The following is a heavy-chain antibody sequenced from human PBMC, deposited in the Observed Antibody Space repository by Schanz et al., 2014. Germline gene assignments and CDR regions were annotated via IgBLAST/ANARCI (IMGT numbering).Heavy chain of an antibody. J-gene: IGHJ1*01. CDR1: GFTFSDYY. V-gene: IGHV3-11*05. Sequence: QVYLVESGGDLVKPGGSLRLSCAASGFTFSDYYMAWIRQAPGKGLEWVSHISGSSIHKNYADSVKGRFTISRDNAKNALYLQMNSLRAEDTAVYFCAKESEIVVVVGTSMSGDFHHWGQGTLVTVSS. D-gene: IGHD2-15*01. CDR3: AKESEIVVVVGTSMSGDFHH. CDR2: ISGSSIHK.